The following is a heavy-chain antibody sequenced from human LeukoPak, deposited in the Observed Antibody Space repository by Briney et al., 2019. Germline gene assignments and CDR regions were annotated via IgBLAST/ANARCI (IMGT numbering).Heavy chain of an antibody. CDR1: GGSISSYY. CDR2: IYTSGST. J-gene: IGHJ5*02. Sequence: PSETLSLTCTVSGGSISSYYWSWIRQPAGKGLEWIGRIYTSGSTNYNPSLKSRVTMSVDTSKNQFSLKLSSVTAADTAVYYCARDNPGIAVAGLNWFDPWGQGTLVTVSS. V-gene: IGHV4-4*07. D-gene: IGHD6-19*01. CDR3: ARDNPGIAVAGLNWFDP.